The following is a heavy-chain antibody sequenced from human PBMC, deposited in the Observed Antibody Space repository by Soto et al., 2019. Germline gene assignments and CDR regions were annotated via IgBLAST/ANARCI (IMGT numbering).Heavy chain of an antibody. Sequence: GGSLRLSCVVSGFSVSATSIFWVRQATGKGLEWVSLMHRGGTTDNADSVKGRFTTSRDKSKNTLYLHMNGLRVEDAAVYYCARVNTTLVDHFDCWGQGTLVTVSS. CDR1: GFSVSATS. CDR3: ARVNTTLVDHFDC. CDR2: MHRGGTT. J-gene: IGHJ4*02. D-gene: IGHD5-18*01. V-gene: IGHV3-53*01.